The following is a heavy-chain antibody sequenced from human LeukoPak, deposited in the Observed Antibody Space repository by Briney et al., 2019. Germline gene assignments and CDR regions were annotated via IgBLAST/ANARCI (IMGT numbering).Heavy chain of an antibody. D-gene: IGHD2-2*01. Sequence: SETLSLTCTVSGGSISSYYWSWIRQPPEKGLEWIGYILYSGSTNYNPSLKSRLTISVDTSKNQFSLKLSSVTAADTAVYYCAREYCTRTTCYFDYWGQGTLVTVSS. CDR2: ILYSGST. CDR3: AREYCTRTTCYFDY. J-gene: IGHJ4*02. V-gene: IGHV4-59*01. CDR1: GGSISSYY.